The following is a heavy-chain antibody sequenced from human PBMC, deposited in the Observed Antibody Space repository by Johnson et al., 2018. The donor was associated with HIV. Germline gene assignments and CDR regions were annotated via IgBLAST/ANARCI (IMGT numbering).Heavy chain of an antibody. CDR2: IKEDESEK. CDR1: GFTFSSYW. CDR3: ARDPGYSSFDI. Sequence: VQLVESGGGLVQPGGSLRLSCAASGFTFSSYWMSWVRQVPGKGLEFVANIKEDESEKSYVESVKGRFTISRDNANNLMYLQMSSLRAEDTAVYYCARDPGYSSFDIWGQGAMVIVSS. J-gene: IGHJ3*02. V-gene: IGHV3-7*05. D-gene: IGHD6-13*01.